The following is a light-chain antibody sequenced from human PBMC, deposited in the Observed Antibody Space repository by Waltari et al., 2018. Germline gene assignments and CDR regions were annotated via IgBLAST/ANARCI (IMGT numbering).Light chain of an antibody. Sequence: QSALTQPASVSGSPGQSITISCTGMSSDVGSYNLVSWYQQFPGRAPQLIIYGVYRRPSGMSDRFSGSESGNTASLTISGLRAEDEADYYCCSYAGPATFVVFGGGTKLTVL. J-gene: IGLJ2*01. CDR3: CSYAGPATFVV. V-gene: IGLV2-23*02. CDR1: SSDVGSYNL. CDR2: GVY.